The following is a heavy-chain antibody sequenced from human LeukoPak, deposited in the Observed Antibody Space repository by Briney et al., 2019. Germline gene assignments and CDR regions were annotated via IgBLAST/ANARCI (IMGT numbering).Heavy chain of an antibody. Sequence: PSQTLSLTCTVSGGSISSGDYYWGWIRQPPGKGLEWIGYIYYSGSTYYNPSLKSRVTISVDTSKNQFSLKLSSVTAADTAVYYCAGSSEAAAYLLFDYWGQGTLVTVSS. CDR1: GGSISSGDYY. J-gene: IGHJ4*02. CDR2: IYYSGST. V-gene: IGHV4-30-4*01. D-gene: IGHD2-2*01. CDR3: AGSSEAAAYLLFDY.